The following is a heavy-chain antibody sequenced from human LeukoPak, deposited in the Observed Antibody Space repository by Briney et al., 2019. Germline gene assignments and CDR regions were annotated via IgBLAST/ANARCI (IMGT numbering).Heavy chain of an antibody. CDR2: INPNSGVT. J-gene: IGHJ4*02. CDR1: GYTFIDYF. CDR3: AGVAYIFDSSGYYHGGDFDY. V-gene: IGHV1-2*02. Sequence: EASVKVSCKASGYTFIDYFIHWIRQAPGQGLEWMGWINPNSGVTNYAQKFQGRVTMTRDTSISTAYMELSRLDSDDTAVYYCAGVAYIFDSSGYYHGGDFDYWGRGALVTVSS. D-gene: IGHD3-22*01.